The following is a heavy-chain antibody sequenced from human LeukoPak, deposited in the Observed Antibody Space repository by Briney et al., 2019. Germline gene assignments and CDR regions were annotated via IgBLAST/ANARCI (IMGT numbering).Heavy chain of an antibody. V-gene: IGHV1-8*03. CDR2: MNPNSGNT. Sequence: ASVKVSCKASGYTFTSYDINWVRQATGQGLERMGWMNPNSGNTGYAQKFQGRVTITRNTSISTAYMELSSLRSEDTAVYYCARGDSYYDFWSGYRSYYFDYWGQGTLVTVSS. D-gene: IGHD3-3*01. J-gene: IGHJ4*02. CDR1: GYTFTSYD. CDR3: ARGDSYYDFWSGYRSYYFDY.